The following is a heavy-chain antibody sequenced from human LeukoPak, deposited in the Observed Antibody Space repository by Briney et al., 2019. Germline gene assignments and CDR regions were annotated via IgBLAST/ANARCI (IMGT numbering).Heavy chain of an antibody. Sequence: PGGSLRLSCSVSGFTFSTYAMHWVRQAPGKGLEYASAISSNGDNTYYADSVKGRFTISRDNSKNTLYLQMSSLRADDTAVYYCVRGTGYWGQGTLVTVSS. J-gene: IGHJ4*02. CDR3: VRGTGY. V-gene: IGHV3-64D*06. CDR2: ISSNGDNT. CDR1: GFTFSTYA.